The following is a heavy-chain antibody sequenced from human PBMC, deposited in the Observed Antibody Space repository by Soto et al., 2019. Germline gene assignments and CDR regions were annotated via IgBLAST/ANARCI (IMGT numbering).Heavy chain of an antibody. CDR2: ISSSSSTI. V-gene: IGHV3-48*02. Sequence: PGGSLRLSCAASGFTFSSYSMNWVRQAPGKGLEWVSYISSSSSTIYYADSVKGRFTISRDNAKNSLYLQMNSLRDEDTAVYYCAREGDIVVVVAATNPWRHYYYGMDVWGQGTTVTVSS. J-gene: IGHJ6*02. CDR1: GFTFSSYS. CDR3: AREGDIVVVVAATNPWRHYYYGMDV. D-gene: IGHD2-15*01.